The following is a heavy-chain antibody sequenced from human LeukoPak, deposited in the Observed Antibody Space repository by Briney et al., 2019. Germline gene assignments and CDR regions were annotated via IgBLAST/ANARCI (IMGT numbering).Heavy chain of an antibody. CDR2: IYYSGST. D-gene: IGHD3-9*01. CDR1: GGSISSYY. J-gene: IGHJ2*01. V-gene: IGHV4-59*08. Sequence: SETLSLTCTVSGGSISSYYWSWIRQPPGKGLEWIGYIYYSGSTNYNPSLKSRVTISVDTSKNQFSLKLSSVTAADTAVYYCAGGLRYFDWLLDHWYFDLWGRGTLVTVSS. CDR3: AGGLRYFDWLLDHWYFDL.